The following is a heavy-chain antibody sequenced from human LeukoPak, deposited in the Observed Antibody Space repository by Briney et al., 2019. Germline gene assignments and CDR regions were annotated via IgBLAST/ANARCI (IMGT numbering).Heavy chain of an antibody. CDR1: GFTFSGSA. CDR2: IRSKANSYAT. J-gene: IGHJ6*03. D-gene: IGHD6-19*01. CDR3: TRRTVAGNYYYMDV. Sequence: GGSLRLSCAASGFTFSGSAMHWVRQASGKGLEWVGRIRSKANSYATTYAASVKGRFTISTDDSKNTAYLQMNSLKTEDTAVYYCTRRTVAGNYYYMDVWGKGTTVTVSS. V-gene: IGHV3-73*01.